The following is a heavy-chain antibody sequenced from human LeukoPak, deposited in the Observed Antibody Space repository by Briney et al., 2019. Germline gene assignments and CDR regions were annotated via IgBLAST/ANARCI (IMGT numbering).Heavy chain of an antibody. CDR1: GFSLSSYA. Sequence: GGSLRLSCAASGFSLSSYAMSWVRQAPGKGLEWVSNINWNGDSTGYADSVKGRFTISRDNGRNSLYLQMNSLRAEGTALYYXXXEVATYDYYYYMDVWGKGTTVTVSS. D-gene: IGHD5-12*01. V-gene: IGHV3-20*04. J-gene: IGHJ6*03. CDR2: INWNGDST. CDR3: XXEVATYDYYYYMDV.